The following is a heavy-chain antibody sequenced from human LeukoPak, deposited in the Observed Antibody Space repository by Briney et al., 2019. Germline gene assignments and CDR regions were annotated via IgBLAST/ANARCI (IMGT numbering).Heavy chain of an antibody. CDR2: ISYDGSNK. CDR3: ARSTYFDY. V-gene: IGHV3-30-3*01. CDR1: GFTFSSYA. J-gene: IGHJ4*02. Sequence: GSLRLSCAASGFTFSSYAMHWVRQAPGKGLEWVAVISYDGSNKYYADSVKGRFTISRDNSKNTLYLQMNSLRAEDTAVYYCARSTYFDYWGQGTLVTVSS.